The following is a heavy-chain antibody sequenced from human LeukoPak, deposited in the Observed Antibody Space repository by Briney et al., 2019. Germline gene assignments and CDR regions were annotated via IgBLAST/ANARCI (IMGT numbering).Heavy chain of an antibody. CDR2: IYTSGST. J-gene: IGHJ4*02. Sequence: PSQTLSLTCTVSGASISSGGYFWSWIRQPAGKGLEWIGRIYTSGSTNYNPSLKSRVTMSVDTSKNQFSLKLSSVTAADTAVYYCARDQSFHPYYFDYWGQGTLVTVSS. CDR3: ARDQSFHPYYFDY. V-gene: IGHV4-61*02. CDR1: GASISSGGYF.